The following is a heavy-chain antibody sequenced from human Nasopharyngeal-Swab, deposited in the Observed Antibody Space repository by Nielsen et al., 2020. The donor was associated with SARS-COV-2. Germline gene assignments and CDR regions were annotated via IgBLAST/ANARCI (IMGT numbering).Heavy chain of an antibody. CDR2: ISSSSSYI. Sequence: GESLKISCAASGFTFSSYSMNWVRQAPGKGLEWVSSISSSSSYIYYTDSLKGRFTISRDNARNSLYLQMNSLRAEDTAVYYCASPVDTDYYYGFDVWGQGTTVTVSS. J-gene: IGHJ6*02. D-gene: IGHD5-18*01. CDR3: ASPVDTDYYYGFDV. V-gene: IGHV3-21*01. CDR1: GFTFSSYS.